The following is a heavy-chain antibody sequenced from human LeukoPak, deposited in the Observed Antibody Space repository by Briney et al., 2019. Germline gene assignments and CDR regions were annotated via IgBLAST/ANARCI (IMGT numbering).Heavy chain of an antibody. J-gene: IGHJ4*02. CDR2: LRYDGSNQ. CDR1: GFSFNKNG. CDR3: ARDDPHYDIVTGYYPIDY. D-gene: IGHD3-9*01. Sequence: GGPLRLSCAASGFSFNKNGMHWVRQAPGKGLEWVAFLRYDGSNQEYADSVKGRFTISRDNSKNTLYLQMSSLRVEDTALYYCARDDPHYDIVTGYYPIDYWGQGTLVTVSS. V-gene: IGHV3-30*02.